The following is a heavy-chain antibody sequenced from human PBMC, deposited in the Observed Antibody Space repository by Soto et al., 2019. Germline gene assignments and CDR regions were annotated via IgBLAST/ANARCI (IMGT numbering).Heavy chain of an antibody. V-gene: IGHV3-33*01. Sequence: QVQLVESGGGVVQPGRSLRLSCAASGFTFNNYGMHWVRQAPGKGLEWVAVIWNDGNGNYYANSVKGRFTISRDNSKNTLYLQMSSLRAEDTAVYYCARRQIAPPTRGAASARGAMDVGGQGTTVTVSS. CDR1: GFTFNNYG. CDR3: ARRQIAPPTRGAASARGAMDV. CDR2: IWNDGNGN. D-gene: IGHD6-13*01. J-gene: IGHJ6*02.